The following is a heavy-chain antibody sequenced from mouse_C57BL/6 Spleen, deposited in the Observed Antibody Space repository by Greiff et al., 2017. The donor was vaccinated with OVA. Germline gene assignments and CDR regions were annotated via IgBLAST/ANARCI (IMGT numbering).Heavy chain of an antibody. Sequence: EVKLQESGPELVKPGASVKIPCKASGYTFTDYNMDWVKQSHGKSLEWIGDINPNNGGTIYNQKFKGKATLTVDKSSSTAYMELRSLTSEDTAVYYCARWRGVLPLHFDYWGQGTTLTVSS. CDR1: GYTFTDYN. V-gene: IGHV1-18*01. CDR3: ARWRGVLPLHFDY. CDR2: INPNNGGT. D-gene: IGHD1-1*01. J-gene: IGHJ2*01.